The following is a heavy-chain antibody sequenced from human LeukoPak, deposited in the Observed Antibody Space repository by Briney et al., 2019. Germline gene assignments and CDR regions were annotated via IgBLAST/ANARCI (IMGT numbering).Heavy chain of an antibody. V-gene: IGHV1-69*04. J-gene: IGHJ6*03. D-gene: IGHD2-8*02. CDR1: GGTFSSNA. CDR2: ILPIVGIA. CDR3: ARVETVVYVWGNYYYMDV. Sequence: SVKVSCKASGGTFSSNAISWVRQGPGQGLEWVGRILPIVGIANYAQKFQGRVTITADKSTSTAYMELSSLRSEDTAVYYCARVETVVYVWGNYYYMDVWGKGTTVTVSS.